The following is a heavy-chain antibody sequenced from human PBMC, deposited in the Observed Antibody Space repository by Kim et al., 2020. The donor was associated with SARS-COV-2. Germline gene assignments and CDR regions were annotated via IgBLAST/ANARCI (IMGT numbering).Heavy chain of an antibody. CDR1: GGSFSGYY. CDR2: INHSGST. V-gene: IGHV4-34*01. CDR3: ARGQRGQIRVLFESQNYFDY. D-gene: IGHD2-21*01. Sequence: SETLSLTCAVYGGSFSGYYWSWIRQPPGKGLEWIGEINHSGSTNYNPSLKSRVTISVDTSKNQFSLKLSSVTAADTAVYYCARGQRGQIRVLFESQNYFDYWGQGTLVTVSS. J-gene: IGHJ4*02.